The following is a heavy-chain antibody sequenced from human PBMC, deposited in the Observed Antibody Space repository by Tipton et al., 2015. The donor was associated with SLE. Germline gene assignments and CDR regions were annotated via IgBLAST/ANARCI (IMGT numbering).Heavy chain of an antibody. Sequence: RSLRLSCAASGFTFSSYGMHWVRQAPGKGLEWVAVISYDGSNKYYADSVKGRFTISRDNSKNTLYLQMNSLRAEDTAVYYCANLGRTSAFDIWGQGTMVTVSS. CDR2: ISYDGSNK. CDR3: ANLGRTSAFDI. CDR1: GFTFSSYG. D-gene: IGHD2-2*01. V-gene: IGHV3-30*19. J-gene: IGHJ3*02.